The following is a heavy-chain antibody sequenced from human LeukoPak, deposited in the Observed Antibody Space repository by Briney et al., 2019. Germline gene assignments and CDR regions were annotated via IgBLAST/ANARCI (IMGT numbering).Heavy chain of an antibody. V-gene: IGHV3-15*01. D-gene: IGHD2-21*01. CDR3: TTDILFPLYYFDY. J-gene: IGHJ4*02. Sequence: GGSLRLSCAASGFTFSNAWMSWVRQAPGKGREWVGRIKSKTDGGTTDYAAPVKGRFTISRDDSKNTLYLQMNSLKTEDTAVYYCTTDILFPLYYFDYWGQGTLVTVSS. CDR1: GFTFSNAW. CDR2: IKSKTDGGTT.